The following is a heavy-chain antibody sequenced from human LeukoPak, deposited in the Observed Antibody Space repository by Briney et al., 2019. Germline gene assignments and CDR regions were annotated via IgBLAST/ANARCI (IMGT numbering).Heavy chain of an antibody. CDR2: IYHCGRS. D-gene: IGHD3-22*01. Sequence: SETLSLTCTVSGYSISSGYYWGWIRQPPGKGLEWIGSIYHCGRSYYNPSLKSRVTISVDTSKNQFSLELSSVTAADTAVYYCARQGPYDSSGYYRAHSLDYWGQGTLVTVSS. CDR3: ARQGPYDSSGYYRAHSLDY. CDR1: GYSISSGYY. J-gene: IGHJ4*02. V-gene: IGHV4-38-2*02.